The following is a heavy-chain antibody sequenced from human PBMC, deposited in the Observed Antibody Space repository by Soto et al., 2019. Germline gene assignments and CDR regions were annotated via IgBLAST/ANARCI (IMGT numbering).Heavy chain of an antibody. Sequence: ASVKVSCKASGYTFTSYDINWVRQATGQGLEWMGWMNPNSGNTGYAQKFQGRVTMTRNTSISTAYMELSSLRSEDTAVYYCARGGIDYGDYYYYGMDVWGQGTTVTVSS. CDR2: MNPNSGNT. D-gene: IGHD4-17*01. V-gene: IGHV1-8*01. CDR3: ARGGIDYGDYYYYGMDV. J-gene: IGHJ6*02. CDR1: GYTFTSYD.